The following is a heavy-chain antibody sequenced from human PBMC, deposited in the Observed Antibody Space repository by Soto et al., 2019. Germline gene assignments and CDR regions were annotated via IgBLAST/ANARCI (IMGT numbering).Heavy chain of an antibody. J-gene: IGHJ4*02. CDR2: IHWNDDK. CDR3: EYNRWGPLIY. Sequence: GPTRVKPTQTLELTCAFSGFSLSSSGVGVAWIRQPPGKALEWLARIHWNDDKYHRPSLESRLTISKASSNSRGVLTKTNMDPMDTAPYYGEYNRWGPLIYWGQGAVVTVSS. V-gene: IGHV2-5*01. D-gene: IGHD1-20*01. CDR1: GFSLSSSGVG.